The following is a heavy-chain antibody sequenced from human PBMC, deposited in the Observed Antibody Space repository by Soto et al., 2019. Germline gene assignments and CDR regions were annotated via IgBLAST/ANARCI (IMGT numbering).Heavy chain of an antibody. CDR3: AREGGSSGWYDY. J-gene: IGHJ4*02. CDR1: GGSISSYY. CDR2: IYYSGST. Sequence: QVQLQESGPGLVKPSETLSLTCTVSGGSISSYYWSWIRQTPGKGLEWIGYIYYSGSTNYNPSLKRRVTISVDTSKNQFSLKLSSVTAADTAVYYCAREGGSSGWYDYWGQGTLVTVSS. D-gene: IGHD6-19*01. V-gene: IGHV4-59*01.